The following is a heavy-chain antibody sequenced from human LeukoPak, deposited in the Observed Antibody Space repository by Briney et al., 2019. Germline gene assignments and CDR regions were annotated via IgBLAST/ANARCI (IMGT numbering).Heavy chain of an antibody. CDR1: GFTFSDYY. V-gene: IGHV3-11*01. J-gene: IGHJ6*02. CDR3: ARGYDFWSGYYTDYYGMDV. D-gene: IGHD3-3*01. CDR2: ISSSGSTT. Sequence: GGSLRLSCAASGFTFSDYYMSWIRQAPGKGLEWVSYISSSGSTTYYADSVKGRFTISRDNAKNSLYLQMNSLRAEDTAVYYCARGYDFWSGYYTDYYGMDVWGQGTTVTVSS.